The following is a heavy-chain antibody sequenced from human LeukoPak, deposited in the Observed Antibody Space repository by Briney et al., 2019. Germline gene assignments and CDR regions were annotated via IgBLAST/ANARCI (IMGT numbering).Heavy chain of an antibody. CDR3: ARDGVVPAARSFDY. J-gene: IGHJ4*02. Sequence: ASVKVSCKASRYTFTSYYMHWVRQAPGQGLEWLGIISPSGGSTSYAQKFQGRVTMTRDTSTSTVYMELSSLRSEDTAVYYCARDGVVPAARSFDYWGQGTLVTVSS. V-gene: IGHV1-46*01. CDR2: ISPSGGST. CDR1: RYTFTSYY. D-gene: IGHD2-2*01.